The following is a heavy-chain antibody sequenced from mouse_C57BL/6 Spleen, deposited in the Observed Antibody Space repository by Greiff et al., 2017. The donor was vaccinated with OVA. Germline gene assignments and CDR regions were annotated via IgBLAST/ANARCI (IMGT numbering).Heavy chain of an antibody. CDR1: GYTFTSYW. V-gene: IGHV1-53*01. D-gene: IGHD3-2*02. CDR2: INPSNGGT. CDR3: ARGGARSGPFAY. Sequence: VQLQQPGTELVKPGASVKLSCKASGYTFTSYWMHWVKQRPGQGLEWIGNINPSNGGTNYNEKFKSKATLTVDKSSSTAYMQLSSLTSEDSAVYHCARGGARSGPFAYWGQGTLVTVSA. J-gene: IGHJ3*01.